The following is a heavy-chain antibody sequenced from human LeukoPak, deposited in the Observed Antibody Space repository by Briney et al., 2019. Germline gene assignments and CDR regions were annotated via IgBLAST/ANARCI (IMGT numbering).Heavy chain of an antibody. CDR3: ARVVMGRSRVSTYGMDV. J-gene: IGHJ6*02. CDR2: INPSGGST. CDR1: GYTFTSYY. Sequence: ASVTVSCKASGYTFTSYYMHWVRQAPGQGLEWMGLINPSGGSTTYAQKFQGRVTMTRDTSTSTVYMELSSLRSEDTAVYHCARVVMGRSRVSTYGMDVWGQGTAVTVFS. D-gene: IGHD2-21*01. V-gene: IGHV1-46*01.